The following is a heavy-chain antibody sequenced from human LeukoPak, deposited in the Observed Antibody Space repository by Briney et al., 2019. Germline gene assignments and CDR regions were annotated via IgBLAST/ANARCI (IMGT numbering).Heavy chain of an antibody. J-gene: IGHJ4*02. V-gene: IGHV3-48*01. CDR1: GFTFSSYS. Sequence: PGGSLRLSCAASGFTFSSYSMNWVRQAPGKGLEWVSYISSSSSTIYYADSVKGRFTISRDNSKNTLYLQMNSLRAEDTAVYYCAKDHAPYYYDSSGYYPDYWGQGTLVTVSS. CDR3: AKDHAPYYYDSSGYYPDY. CDR2: ISSSSSTI. D-gene: IGHD3-22*01.